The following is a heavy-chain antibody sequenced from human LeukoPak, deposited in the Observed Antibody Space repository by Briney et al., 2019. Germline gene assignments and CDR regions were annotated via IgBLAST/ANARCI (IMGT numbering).Heavy chain of an antibody. CDR1: GYTFTNYY. CDR2: INPTGTGT. Sequence: ASVKVSCKASGYTFTNYYMHWVRQAPGQGLEWIGLINPTGTGTNYAQKFRGRVTMTRDTSTTTVHMELSSLRSEDTAVYYCAREESGGYFDYWGQGTLVAVSS. D-gene: IGHD2-8*02. V-gene: IGHV1-46*01. J-gene: IGHJ4*02. CDR3: AREESGGYFDY.